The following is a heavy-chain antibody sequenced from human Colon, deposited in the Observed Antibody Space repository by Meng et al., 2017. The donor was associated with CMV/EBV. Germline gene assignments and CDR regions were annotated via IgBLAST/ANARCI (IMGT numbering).Heavy chain of an antibody. J-gene: IGHJ4*02. CDR1: GYPFSSYY. V-gene: IGHV1-46*01. D-gene: IGHD6-6*01. Sequence: SGYPFSSYYIHWMRQAPGQGPEWMGIISPSAGTTNYAQRFQGRVSMTRDTSTSTLYMELSGLRSEDTALYYCARDPAPARTGAYFDFWGQGTLVTVSS. CDR3: ARDPAPARTGAYFDF. CDR2: ISPSAGTT.